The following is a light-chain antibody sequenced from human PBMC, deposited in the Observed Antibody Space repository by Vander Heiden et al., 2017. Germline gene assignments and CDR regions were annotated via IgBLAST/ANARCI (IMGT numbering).Light chain of an antibody. CDR3: QQRSSWPSLT. CDR1: QSVSRY. Sequence: EIVLTQSPATLSFWPGERATLACRASQSVSRYLAWYQQKPGQAPRLLIYDASNRATGIPARFSGSGSGTDFTLTISSLEPEDFAVYYCQQRSSWPSLTFGGGTKVEIK. J-gene: IGKJ4*01. V-gene: IGKV3-11*01. CDR2: DAS.